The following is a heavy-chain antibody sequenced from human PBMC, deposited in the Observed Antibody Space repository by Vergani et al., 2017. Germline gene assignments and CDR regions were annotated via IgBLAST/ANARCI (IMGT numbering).Heavy chain of an antibody. CDR1: GFTFSDYY. D-gene: IGHD3-3*01. Sequence: VQLVESGGGLVKPGGSLRLSCAASGFTFSDYYMSWIRQAPGKGLEWVSAISGSGGSTYYADSVKGRFTISRDNSKNTLYLQMNSLRAEDTAVYYCATAGVRYYDFWSGYYTPTYYYGMDVWGQGTTVTVSS. J-gene: IGHJ6*02. CDR3: ATAGVRYYDFWSGYYTPTYYYGMDV. V-gene: IGHV3-23*04. CDR2: ISGSGGST.